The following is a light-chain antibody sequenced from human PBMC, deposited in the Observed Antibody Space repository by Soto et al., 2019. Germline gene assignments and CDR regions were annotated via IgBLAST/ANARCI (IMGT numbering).Light chain of an antibody. CDR2: DAY. J-gene: IGKJ5*01. CDR3: KQRSNWPIT. Sequence: EIVLTQSPATLSLSPGERATLSCRASQSVSSYLAWYQQNPGPAPRLLIYDAYNRATGIQARFSGSGSGTDFTLTISSLEPEDFAVYYCKQRSNWPITVGQGTRLEIK. V-gene: IGKV3-11*01. CDR1: QSVSSY.